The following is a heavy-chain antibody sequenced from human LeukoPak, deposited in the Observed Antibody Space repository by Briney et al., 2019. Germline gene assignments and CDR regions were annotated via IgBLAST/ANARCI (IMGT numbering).Heavy chain of an antibody. V-gene: IGHV1-69*02. D-gene: IGHD4-11*01. CDR2: IIPILGIA. J-gene: IGHJ4*02. CDR3: ASLRSAVTAALDY. CDR1: GGTLSSYT. Sequence: GSSVKVSCQASGGTLSSYTISWVRQAPGQGLEWMGGIIPILGIADYAQKFQGRVTITADKSTSTAYMELSSLRSEDTAVYYCASLRSAVTAALDYWGQGTLVTVSS.